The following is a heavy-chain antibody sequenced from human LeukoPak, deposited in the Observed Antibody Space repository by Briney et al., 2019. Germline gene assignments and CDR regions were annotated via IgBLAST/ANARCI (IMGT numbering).Heavy chain of an antibody. D-gene: IGHD6-13*01. V-gene: IGHV1-69*13. CDR3: ANPYSSSWYDLDY. Sequence: SVKVSCKASGGTFSSYAISWVRQAPGQGLEWMGGIIPIFGTANYAQKFQGRVTITADESTSTAYMELSSLRSEDTAVYYCANPYSSSWYDLDYWGQGTLVTVSS. CDR2: IIPIFGTA. CDR1: GGTFSSYA. J-gene: IGHJ4*02.